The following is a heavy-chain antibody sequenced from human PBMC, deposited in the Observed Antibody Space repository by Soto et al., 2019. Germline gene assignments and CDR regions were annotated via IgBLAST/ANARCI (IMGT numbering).Heavy chain of an antibody. CDR1: GYTFARFA. D-gene: IGHD2-8*01. J-gene: IGHJ5*01. CDR2: INADNGQT. V-gene: IGHV1-3*01. Sequence: LVQSGTEVKKPGAPVKLSCKASGYTFARFAVHWVRQAPGQSLEWMGWINADNGQTKYSQNFQGRITMTRDKSANTLYLAVHSLRSQDTPLYFSARREFCTRLAGVSWFDPSGQGTLVTVSS. CDR3: ARREFCTRLAGVSWFDP.